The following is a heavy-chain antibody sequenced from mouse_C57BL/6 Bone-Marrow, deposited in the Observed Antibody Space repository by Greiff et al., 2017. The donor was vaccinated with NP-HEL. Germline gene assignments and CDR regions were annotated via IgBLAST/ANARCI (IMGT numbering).Heavy chain of an antibody. CDR1: GFNIKDDY. CDR2: IDPENGDP. D-gene: IGHD2-12*01. Sequence: VQLQQSGAELVRPGASVKLSCTASGFNIKDDYMHWVKQRPEQGLEWIGWIDPENGDPAYASKFQGKATLTADTSSNTAYRQLSSLTSEDTAVYYCTLLRRGSWFAYWGQGTLVTVSA. J-gene: IGHJ3*01. V-gene: IGHV14-4*01. CDR3: TLLRRGSWFAY.